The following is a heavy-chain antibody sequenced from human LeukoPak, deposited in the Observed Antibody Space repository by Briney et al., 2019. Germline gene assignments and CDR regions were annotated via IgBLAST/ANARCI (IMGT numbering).Heavy chain of an antibody. CDR2: ITATSSST. J-gene: IGHJ5*02. CDR3: AKGIHWFGELSIPWFDP. CDR1: GFTFSNYG. V-gene: IGHV3-23*01. D-gene: IGHD3-10*01. Sequence: GGSLRLSCAASGFTFSNYGMSWVRQAPGKGLEWVSAITATSSSTHDADSVQGRFTISRDNSKNTLYLQMNSLRAEDTAVYYCAKGIHWFGELSIPWFDPWGQGTLVTVSS.